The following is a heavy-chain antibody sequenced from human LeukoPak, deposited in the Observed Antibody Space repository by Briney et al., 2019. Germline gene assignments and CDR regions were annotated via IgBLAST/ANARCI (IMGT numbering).Heavy chain of an antibody. CDR1: GFTFSSYG. CDR3: AKGDSGTVTTSLFDY. CDR2: ISSDGSNK. D-gene: IGHD4-17*01. Sequence: GGSPRLSCTASGFTFSSYGMHWVRQAPGKGLEWVAVISSDGSNKYYADSVKGRFTISRDNSRNTLYLQMNSLRAEDTAVYYCAKGDSGTVTTSLFDYWGQGTLVTVSS. V-gene: IGHV3-30*18. J-gene: IGHJ4*02.